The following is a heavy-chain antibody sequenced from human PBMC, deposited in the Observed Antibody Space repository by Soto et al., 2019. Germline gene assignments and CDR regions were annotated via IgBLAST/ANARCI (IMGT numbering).Heavy chain of an antibody. Sequence: GESLKISCKGSGYSFTSYWIGWVRQMPGKGLEWMGIIYPGDSDTRYSPSFQGQVTISADKSISTAYLQWSSLKASDTAMYYCARQGRIAAAGRPYYYSYYGMDVWGQGTTVTSP. V-gene: IGHV5-51*01. CDR3: ARQGRIAAAGRPYYYSYYGMDV. CDR2: IYPGDSDT. J-gene: IGHJ6*02. CDR1: GYSFTSYW. D-gene: IGHD6-13*01.